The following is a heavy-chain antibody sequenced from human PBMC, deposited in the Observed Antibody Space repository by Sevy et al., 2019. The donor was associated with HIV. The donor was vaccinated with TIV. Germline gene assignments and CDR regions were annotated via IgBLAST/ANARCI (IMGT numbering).Heavy chain of an antibody. D-gene: IGHD2-21*02. CDR1: GGSISSYY. CDR2: IYTSGST. V-gene: IGHV4-4*07. CDR3: ARDTSSIYCGGDCYSGYMDV. J-gene: IGHJ6*03. Sequence: SETLSLTCTVSGGSISSYYWSWIRQPAGKGLEWIGRIYTSGSTNYNPSLKSRVTMSVDTSKNQFSLKLSSVTAPDTAVDYCARDTSSIYCGGDCYSGYMDVWGKGTTVTVSS.